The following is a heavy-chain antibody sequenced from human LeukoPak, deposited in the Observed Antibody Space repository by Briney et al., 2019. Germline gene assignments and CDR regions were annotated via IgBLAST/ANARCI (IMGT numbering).Heavy chain of an antibody. V-gene: IGHV1-2*02. CDR3: ARDYYGSGSYYEIDL. CDR1: GYTFTGYY. D-gene: IGHD3-10*01. Sequence: ASVKVSCKASGYTFTGYYMHWVRQAPGQGLEWMGWINPNSGGTNYAQKFQGRVTMTRDTSISTAYMELSRLRSDDTAVYYCARDYYGSGSYYEIDLWGQGTLVTVSS. CDR2: INPNSGGT. J-gene: IGHJ5*02.